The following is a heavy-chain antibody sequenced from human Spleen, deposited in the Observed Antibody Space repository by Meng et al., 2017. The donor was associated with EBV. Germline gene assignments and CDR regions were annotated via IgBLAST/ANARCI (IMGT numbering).Heavy chain of an antibody. CDR3: ARPFPSWQSPRLDPFGA. CDR2: VHYTGST. CDR1: GDYSRSFYY. J-gene: IGHJ5*02. V-gene: IGHV4-39*01. D-gene: IGHD6-19*01. Sequence: LRDAGTGKVETSETVSLTCSVYGDYSRSFYYGGWIRQPSGRGLEWIGRVHYTGSTSYSPSIKSRVTVSVDTSKNQFSLRLTSVTAADTAVYYCARPFPSWQSPRLDPFGAWGQGTLVTVSS.